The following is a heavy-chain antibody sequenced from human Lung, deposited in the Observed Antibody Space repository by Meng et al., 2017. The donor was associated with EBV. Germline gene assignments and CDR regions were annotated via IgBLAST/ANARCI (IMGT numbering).Heavy chain of an antibody. CDR2: IDPNTGNP. CDR3: ARDSPLDGYSLLDY. J-gene: IGHJ4*02. V-gene: IGHV7-4-1*02. D-gene: IGHD5-24*01. CDR1: ADTFTSYA. Sequence: QAAVVQSGSGFKQPRAQAQVSCRPSADTFTSYAINRARQAPGQGPDWMGWIDPNTGNPTYDPGFTGRFVFSSDTSVSTAYLQINSLRADDTAVYYCARDSPLDGYSLLDYWGQGTLVTVSS.